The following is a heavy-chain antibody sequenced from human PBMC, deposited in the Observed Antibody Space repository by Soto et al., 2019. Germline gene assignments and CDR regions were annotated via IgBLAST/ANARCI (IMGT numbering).Heavy chain of an antibody. CDR1: GASITSNNW. Sequence: PSETLSLTCVVSGASITSNNWWSWVRQPPGKGLEWVGEVYHSGTTNYNPSLKSRVTLSVDKSKNQFSLKVTSVTAADTAVYYCAKDGSGQPYYSDKWGQGTLVTVSS. CDR3: AKDGSGQPYYSDK. V-gene: IGHV4-4*02. CDR2: VYHSGTT. D-gene: IGHD3-3*01. J-gene: IGHJ4*02.